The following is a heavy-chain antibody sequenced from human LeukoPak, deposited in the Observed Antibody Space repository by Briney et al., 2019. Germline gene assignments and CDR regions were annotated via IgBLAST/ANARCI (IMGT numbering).Heavy chain of an antibody. CDR1: GFTVSSNY. CDR2: IYSGGST. V-gene: IGHV3-66*01. Sequence: GGSLRLSCAASGFTVSSNYMSWVRQAPGKGLEWVSIIYSGGSTFYADSVKGRFTISRDNSKNTVYLQMSSLRAEDTDVYYCARALGAEYFQPWGQGALVTVSS. J-gene: IGHJ1*01. CDR3: ARALGAEYFQP.